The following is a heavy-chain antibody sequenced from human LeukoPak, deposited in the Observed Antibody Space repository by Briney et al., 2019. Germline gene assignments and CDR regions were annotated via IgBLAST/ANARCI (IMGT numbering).Heavy chain of an antibody. J-gene: IGHJ4*02. CDR1: GFTFSSYW. CDR2: IKQDGSEK. V-gene: IGHV3-7*01. CDR3: ARSGEQWLDYFDY. D-gene: IGHD6-19*01. Sequence: PGGSLRLSCAASGFTFSSYWMSWVRQAPGKGLEWVANIKQDGSEKYYVDSVKGRFTISRDNAKNSLYLQMNSLRAEDTAVYYCARSGEQWLDYFDYWGQGTLVTVSS.